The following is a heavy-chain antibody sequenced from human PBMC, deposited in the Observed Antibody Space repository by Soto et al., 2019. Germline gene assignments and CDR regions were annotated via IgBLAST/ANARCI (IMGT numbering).Heavy chain of an antibody. Sequence: SETLSLTCTVSGASISGFYWSWIRKSAGKGLEWIGRIYATGTTDYNPSLKSRVMMSVDTSKKQFSLKLRSVTAADTAVYYCVRDGTKTLRDWFDPWGQVLSLTVSS. CDR2: IYATGTT. V-gene: IGHV4-4*07. J-gene: IGHJ5*02. CDR1: GASISGFY. D-gene: IGHD1-1*01. CDR3: VRDGTKTLRDWFDP.